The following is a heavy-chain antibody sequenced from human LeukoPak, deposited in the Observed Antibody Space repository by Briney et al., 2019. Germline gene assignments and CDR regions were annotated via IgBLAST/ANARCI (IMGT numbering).Heavy chain of an antibody. J-gene: IGHJ4*02. CDR3: ARLAYGDYLLWD. CDR2: IDPGDSYT. Sequence: GESLKISCKGSGYSFTSYWISWVRQMTRKGLEWMGRIDPGDSYTNYSPSFQGHVTISADKSISTAYLQWSSLKASDTAMYYCARLAYGDYLLWDWGQGTLVTVSS. D-gene: IGHD4-17*01. CDR1: GYSFTSYW. V-gene: IGHV5-10-1*01.